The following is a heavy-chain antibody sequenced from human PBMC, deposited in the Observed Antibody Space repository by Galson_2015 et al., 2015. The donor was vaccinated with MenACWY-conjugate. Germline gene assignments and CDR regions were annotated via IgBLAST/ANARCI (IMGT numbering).Heavy chain of an antibody. CDR2: IIPIFGTA. V-gene: IGHV1-69*13. CDR3: ARSPAYYYDSTQVDY. J-gene: IGHJ4*02. Sequence: SVKVSCKASGGTFSSYAISWVRQAPGQGLEWMGGIIPIFGTANYAQKFQGRVTITADESTSTAYMELSSLRSEDTAVYYCARSPAYYYDSTQVDYWGQGTLVTVSS. CDR1: GGTFSSYA. D-gene: IGHD3-22*01.